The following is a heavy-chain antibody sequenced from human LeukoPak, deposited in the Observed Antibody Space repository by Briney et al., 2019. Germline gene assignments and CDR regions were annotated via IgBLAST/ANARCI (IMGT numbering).Heavy chain of an antibody. CDR1: GYTFTSYG. D-gene: IGHD3-3*01. J-gene: IGHJ4*02. CDR2: ISAYNGNT. Sequence: ASVKVSCKASGYTFTSYGFSWVRQAPGQGLEWMGWISAYNGNTNYAQKLQGRVTMTTDTSTSTAYMELRSLRSDDTAVYYCARAVSGLRFLEWLRNYEVEAFDYWGQGTLVTVSS. V-gene: IGHV1-18*01. CDR3: ARAVSGLRFLEWLRNYEVEAFDY.